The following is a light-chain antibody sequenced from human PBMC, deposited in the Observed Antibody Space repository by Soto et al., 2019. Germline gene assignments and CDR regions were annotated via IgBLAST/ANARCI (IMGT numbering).Light chain of an antibody. V-gene: IGKV3-20*01. CDR2: GAS. J-gene: IGKJ1*01. CDR3: QVCNSSPWT. CDR1: QSVSSSY. Sequence: IVLTQSPGTLSLSPWEGATLSCRASQSVSSSYLAWYQQKPGQAPRLLIYGASSRATGIPDRFSGSGSGTDFTLTISRLEPEDFAMYYCQVCNSSPWTFGQGTKVDIK.